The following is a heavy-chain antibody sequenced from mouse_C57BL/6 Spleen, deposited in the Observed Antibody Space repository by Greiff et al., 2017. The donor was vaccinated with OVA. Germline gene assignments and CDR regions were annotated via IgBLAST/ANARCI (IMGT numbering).Heavy chain of an antibody. CDR2: IWSGGST. CDR3: ARPQLGLSFAY. V-gene: IGHV2-2*01. D-gene: IGHD4-1*02. J-gene: IGHJ3*01. CDR1: GFSLTSYG. Sequence: VQLKESGPGLVQPSQSLSITCTVSGFSLTSYGVHWVRQSPGKGLEWLGVIWSGGSTDYNAAFISRLSISKDNSKSQVFFKMNRLQADDTAIYYCARPQLGLSFAYWGQGTLVTVSA.